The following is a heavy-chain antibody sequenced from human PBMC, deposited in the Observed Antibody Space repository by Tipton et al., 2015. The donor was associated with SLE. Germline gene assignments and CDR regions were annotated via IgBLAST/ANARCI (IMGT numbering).Heavy chain of an antibody. V-gene: IGHV5-51*01. D-gene: IGHD6-19*01. Sequence: QLVQSGAEVKKPGESLKISCKGSGYSFTSYWIGWVRQMPGKGLEWMGIIYPGDSDSRYSPSFQGQVTISADKSISTAYLQWSSLKASDTAMYYCARHQYSSGWYGDYYYGMDVWGQGTTVTVSS. J-gene: IGHJ6*02. CDR3: ARHQYSSGWYGDYYYGMDV. CDR1: GYSFTSYW. CDR2: IYPGDSDS.